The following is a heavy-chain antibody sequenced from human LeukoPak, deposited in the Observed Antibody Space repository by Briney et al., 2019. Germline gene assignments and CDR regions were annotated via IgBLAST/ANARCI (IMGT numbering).Heavy chain of an antibody. J-gene: IGHJ4*02. V-gene: IGHV4-39*01. Sequence: PSETLSLTCTVSGGSISSSSYYWCWIRQPPGKGLEWIGSIYYSGSTYYNPSLKSRVTISVDTSKNQFPLKLSSVTAADTAVYYCARRIMVTRGFDYWGQGTLVTVSS. CDR3: ARRIMVTRGFDY. CDR1: GGSISSSSYY. D-gene: IGHD4-23*01. CDR2: IYYSGST.